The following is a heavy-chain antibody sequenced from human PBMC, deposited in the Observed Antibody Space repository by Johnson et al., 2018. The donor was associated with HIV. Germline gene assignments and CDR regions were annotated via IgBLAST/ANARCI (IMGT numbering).Heavy chain of an antibody. CDR1: GFAFSSYG. Sequence: QVQLVESGGGVVQPGRSLRLSCAASGFAFSSYGMHWVRQAPGQGLEWVAIISYDGSNKYYADSVKGRFTISRDNSKNTLYLQMNSLRAEDTAVYYCAKAGAVAGPGIDAFDIWGQGTMVTVSS. CDR3: AKAGAVAGPGIDAFDI. J-gene: IGHJ3*02. V-gene: IGHV3-30*18. D-gene: IGHD6-19*01. CDR2: ISYDGSNK.